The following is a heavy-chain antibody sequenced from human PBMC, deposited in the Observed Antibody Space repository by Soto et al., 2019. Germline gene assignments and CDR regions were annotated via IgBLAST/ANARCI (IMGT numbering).Heavy chain of an antibody. J-gene: IGHJ4*02. CDR1: GFMFSSAW. CDR2: IKSKNDGGAA. Sequence: EVQVVESGGDLVEPGGSLRLSCVTSGFMFSSAWMSWVRQGPGKGLEWVARIKSKNDGGAADYAAPVNGRFSISRDDSKSTVYLQRNSLRAVDTARYYCVEGRNDFWGQGTVVTVSS. V-gene: IGHV3-15*01. CDR3: VEGRNDF.